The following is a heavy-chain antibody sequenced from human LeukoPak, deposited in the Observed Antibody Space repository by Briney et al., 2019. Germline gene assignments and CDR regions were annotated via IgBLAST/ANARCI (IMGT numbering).Heavy chain of an antibody. D-gene: IGHD3-3*01. CDR1: GFTFSDYY. CDR2: ISSSGSTI. CDR3: ARGRTNADYDFWSGYLPTDY. J-gene: IGHJ4*02. V-gene: IGHV3-11*04. Sequence: KAGGSLSLSCAASGFTFSDYYMSWIRQAPGKGLEWVSYISSSGSTIYYADSVKGRFTISRDNAKNSLYLQMNSLRAEDTAGYYRARGRTNADYDFWSGYLPTDYWGQGTLVTVFS.